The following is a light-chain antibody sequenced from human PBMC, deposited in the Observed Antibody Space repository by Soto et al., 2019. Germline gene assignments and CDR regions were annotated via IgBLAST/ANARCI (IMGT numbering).Light chain of an antibody. CDR3: QQYITYPYA. CDR2: KAS. CDR1: KSTSTW. Sequence: DIQMTQSLSPLSESVGDRVTITCRASKSTSTWLAWYQQRPGKTPKLLISKASKLESGVPSRFSGSGSGTEFTLTISSLQPDDFATYYCQQYITYPYAFGQGTKVEIK. J-gene: IGKJ1*01. V-gene: IGKV1-5*03.